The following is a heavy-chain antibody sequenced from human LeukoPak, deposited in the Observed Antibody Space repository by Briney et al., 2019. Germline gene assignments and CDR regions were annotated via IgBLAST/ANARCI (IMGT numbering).Heavy chain of an antibody. V-gene: IGHV4-34*01. J-gene: IGHJ4*02. CDR3: ASGADDFWSGSPFDY. CDR2: INHSGST. D-gene: IGHD3-3*01. CDR1: GGSISSYY. Sequence: PSETLSLTCTVSGGSISSYYWSWIRQPPGKGLEWIGEINHSGSTNYNPSLKSRVTISVDTPKNQFSLKLSSVTAADTAVYYCASGADDFWSGSPFDYWGQGTLVTVSS.